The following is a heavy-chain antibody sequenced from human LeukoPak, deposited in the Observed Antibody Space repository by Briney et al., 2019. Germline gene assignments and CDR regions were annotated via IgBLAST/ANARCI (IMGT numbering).Heavy chain of an antibody. Sequence: PGGSLRLSCAASGFTSSSYSMNWVRQAPGKGLEWVSSISSSSSYIYYADSVKGRFTISRDNAKNSLYLQMNSLRAEDTAVYYCARDGPYSSGWYDYWGQGTLVTVSS. CDR3: ARDGPYSSGWYDY. D-gene: IGHD6-19*01. J-gene: IGHJ4*02. CDR2: ISSSSSYI. V-gene: IGHV3-21*01. CDR1: GFTSSSYS.